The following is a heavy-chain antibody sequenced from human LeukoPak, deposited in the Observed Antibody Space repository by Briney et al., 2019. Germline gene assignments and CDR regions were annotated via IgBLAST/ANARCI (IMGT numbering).Heavy chain of an antibody. CDR3: ARGRAVVPSATQPFDY. J-gene: IGHJ4*02. V-gene: IGHV1-2*02. CDR2: INPNSGGT. Sequence: ASVKVSCKASGYTFTGYYMHWVRQAPGQGLEWMGWINPNSGGTNYAEKFQGRVTMTRDTSISTAYMEPSRLRSDDTAVYYCARGRAVVPSATQPFDYWGQGTLVTVSS. D-gene: IGHD2-2*01. CDR1: GYTFTGYY.